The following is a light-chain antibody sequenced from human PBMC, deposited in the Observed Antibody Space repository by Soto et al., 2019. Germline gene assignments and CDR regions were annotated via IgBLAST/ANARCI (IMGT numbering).Light chain of an antibody. CDR2: KAS. V-gene: IGKV1-5*03. Sequence: DIQRTQSPSTLSTSVGDRVTITCRASQIISSWLAWYQQKPGKAPNLLIYKASSLKSGVPSRFSGSGSGTDFTLTISSLQPDDFATYYCQQYNSYPLTFGGGTKVEIK. CDR1: QIISSW. CDR3: QQYNSYPLT. J-gene: IGKJ4*01.